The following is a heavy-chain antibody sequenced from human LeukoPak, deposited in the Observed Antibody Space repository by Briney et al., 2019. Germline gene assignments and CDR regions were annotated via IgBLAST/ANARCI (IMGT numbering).Heavy chain of an antibody. CDR3: ARGLYCSGRNCFKPLDF. V-gene: IGHV3-11*06. CDR2: IGTTTNYK. CDR1: GFTFGNYY. D-gene: IGHD2-15*01. J-gene: IGHJ4*02. Sequence: GGSLRLSCVTSGFTFGNYYMSWVRQAPGRGLEWVSFIGTTTNYKKYADSVNGRFTISRDNDKNSLYLQVNSLGAEDTDLYYCARGLYCSGRNCFKPLDFWGQGTLVTVSS.